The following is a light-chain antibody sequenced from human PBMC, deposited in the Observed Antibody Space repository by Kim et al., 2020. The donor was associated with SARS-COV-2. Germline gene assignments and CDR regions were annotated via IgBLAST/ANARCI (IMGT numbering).Light chain of an antibody. Sequence: AIQLTQSPSSLSASVGDRVTITCRASQGIGSALVWYQQKPGKAPKFLIYDASILENGVPSRFSGSGSGTDFTLTISSLQPEDFATYYCQLFNNYPLTFGGGTKVDIK. CDR1: QGIGSA. J-gene: IGKJ4*01. V-gene: IGKV1D-13*01. CDR2: DAS. CDR3: QLFNNYPLT.